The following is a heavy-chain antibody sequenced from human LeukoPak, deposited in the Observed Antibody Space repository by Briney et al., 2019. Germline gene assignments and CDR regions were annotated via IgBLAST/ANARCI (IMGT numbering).Heavy chain of an antibody. CDR3: ARDGGSYLPTFDP. Sequence: ASETLSLTCTVSGGSISSSSYYWGWIRQPPGKGLEWIGSIYYSGSTYYNPSLKSRVTISVDTSKNQFSLKLSSVTAADTAVYYCARDGGSYLPTFDPWGQGTLVTVSS. D-gene: IGHD1-26*01. CDR2: IYYSGST. V-gene: IGHV4-39*07. J-gene: IGHJ5*02. CDR1: GGSISSSSYY.